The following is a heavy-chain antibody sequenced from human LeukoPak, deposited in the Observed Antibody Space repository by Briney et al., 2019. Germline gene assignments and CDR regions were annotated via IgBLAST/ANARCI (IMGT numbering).Heavy chain of an antibody. V-gene: IGHV4-39*01. Sequence: PPESPCLSCAVSRGSPITSSSYWGWTRHPPGRGLEWLGSIYDSGTTYYNPSLRSRVPISVATSKNQSSLKLSSVTAADAAVYHCARLWFGEFQTDIDDWGQRTLVTVSA. CDR1: RGSPITSSSY. CDR2: IYDSGTT. D-gene: IGHD3-10*01. J-gene: IGHJ4*02. CDR3: ARLWFGEFQTDIDD.